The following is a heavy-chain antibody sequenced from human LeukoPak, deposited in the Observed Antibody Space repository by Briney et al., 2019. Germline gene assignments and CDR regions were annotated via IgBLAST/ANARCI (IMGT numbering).Heavy chain of an antibody. CDR1: GGSINSGDYY. J-gene: IGHJ4*02. Sequence: SQTLPLTCTVSGGSINSGDYYWSWIRQPPGKGLEWIGYIYYSGSTYYNPSLKSRVTISVDTSKNQFSLKLSSVTAADSAVYYCAREDHCSSTSCSYFFDYWGQGTLVTVSS. CDR3: AREDHCSSTSCSYFFDY. CDR2: IYYSGST. V-gene: IGHV4-30-4*01. D-gene: IGHD2-2*01.